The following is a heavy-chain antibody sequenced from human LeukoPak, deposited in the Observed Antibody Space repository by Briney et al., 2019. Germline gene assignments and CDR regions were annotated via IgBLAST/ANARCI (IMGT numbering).Heavy chain of an antibody. CDR3: AVMTTVTPATLDY. V-gene: IGHV4-39*01. CDR1: SDSLSSGSYY. D-gene: IGHD4-11*01. Sequence: SGTLSLTCTVSSDSLSSGSYYWGWIRQPPGKGLEWIGSIYYSGSTSYNPSLKSRVTISVDTSKNQFSLKLSSVTAADTAVYYCAVMTTVTPATLDYWGQGTLVTVSS. J-gene: IGHJ4*02. CDR2: IYYSGST.